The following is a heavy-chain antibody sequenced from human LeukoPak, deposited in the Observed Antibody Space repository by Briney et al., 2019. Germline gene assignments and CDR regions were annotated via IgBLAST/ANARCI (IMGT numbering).Heavy chain of an antibody. CDR2: INHSGST. CDR3: ARGRTEQWLPRPFDY. J-gene: IGHJ4*02. V-gene: IGHV4-34*01. CDR1: GGSFSGYY. Sequence: SETLSLTCAVYGGSFSGYYWSWIRQPPGKGLEWIGEINHSGSTNYNPSLKSRVTISVDTSKNQFSLKLSSVTAADTAVYYCARGRTEQWLPRPFDYWGQGTLDTVSS. D-gene: IGHD6-19*01.